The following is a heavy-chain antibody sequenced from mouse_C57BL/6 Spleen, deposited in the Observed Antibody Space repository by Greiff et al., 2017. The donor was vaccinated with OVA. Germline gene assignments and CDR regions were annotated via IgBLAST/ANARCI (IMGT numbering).Heavy chain of an antibody. Sequence: EVKLQQSGPELVKPGASVKISCKASGYTFTDYYMNWVKQSHGKSLEWIGDINPNNGGTSYNQKFKGKATLTVDKSSSTAYMELRSLTSEDSAVYYCARLYDYDVDFDYWGQGTTLTVSS. V-gene: IGHV1-26*01. CDR2: INPNNGGT. CDR1: GYTFTDYY. J-gene: IGHJ2*01. CDR3: ARLYDYDVDFDY. D-gene: IGHD2-4*01.